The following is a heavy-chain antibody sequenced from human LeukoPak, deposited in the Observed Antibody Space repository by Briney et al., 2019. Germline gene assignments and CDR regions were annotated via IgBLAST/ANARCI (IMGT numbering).Heavy chain of an antibody. CDR2: IKQDGSEK. V-gene: IGHV3-7*01. CDR3: ATTYNYYMDV. J-gene: IGHJ6*03. CDR1: GFTFSGYW. Sequence: PGGSLRLSCAASGFTFSGYWMSWVRQAPGKGLEGVANIKQDGSEKYYVDSVKGRFTISRDNAKNSLYLQMNSLRAEDTAVYYCATTYNYYMDVWGKGTTVTVSS.